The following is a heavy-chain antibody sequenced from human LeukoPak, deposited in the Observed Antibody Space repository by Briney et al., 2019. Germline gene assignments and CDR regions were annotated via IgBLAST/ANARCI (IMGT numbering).Heavy chain of an antibody. CDR1: GFTFSSYS. CDR2: ISRSSSPM. V-gene: IGHV3-48*02. CDR3: AGDHCRYSYEGSGECAYWYFDL. D-gene: IGHD3-22*01. Sequence: PGGSLRLSCVASGFTFSSYSMNWVRQAPGKGLEWVSYISRSSSPMYYADFVKGRFTISRGNAKNSLYLQMNSLRDEDTAVYYCAGDHCRYSYEGSGECAYWYFDLWGRGTLVTVSS. J-gene: IGHJ2*01.